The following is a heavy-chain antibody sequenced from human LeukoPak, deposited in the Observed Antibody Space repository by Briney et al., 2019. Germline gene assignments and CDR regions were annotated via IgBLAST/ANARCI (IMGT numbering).Heavy chain of an antibody. CDR3: ARDVGGIAAANLFDP. CDR1: GGSISSYY. D-gene: IGHD6-13*01. J-gene: IGHJ5*02. CDR2: VYYSGST. Sequence: SETLSLTCTVSGGSISSYYWSWIRQPPGKGLEWIGYVYYSGSTNYNPSLKSRVTISVDTSKNQFSLKLSSVTAADTAVYYCARDVGGIAAANLFDPWGQGTLVTVS. V-gene: IGHV4-59*01.